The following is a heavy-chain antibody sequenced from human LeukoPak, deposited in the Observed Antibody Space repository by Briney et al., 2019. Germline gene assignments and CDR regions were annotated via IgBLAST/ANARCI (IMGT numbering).Heavy chain of an antibody. CDR1: GLTVSSNY. D-gene: IGHD6-13*01. Sequence: GGSLRLSCAASGLTVSSNYMNWVRQAPGKGLEWVSVIYSGGSTYYADSVKGRFTISRDNSKNTLYLQMNSLRAEDTAVYYCARIDTSSIEHGVFDYWGQGTLVTVSS. V-gene: IGHV3-66*01. J-gene: IGHJ4*02. CDR3: ARIDTSSIEHGVFDY. CDR2: IYSGGST.